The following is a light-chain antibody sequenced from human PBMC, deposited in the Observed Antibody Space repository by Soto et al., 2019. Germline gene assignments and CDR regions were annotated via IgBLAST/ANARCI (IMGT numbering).Light chain of an antibody. Sequence: QSALTQPASVSGSPGQSITISCTGTSGDIGSYNRVSWYQQHPGKAPKLIIYEVTARPSVVSNRFSGSKSGNTASLTISGLQAEDEAEYYCSSYTNINRRACVFGPGTKVTVL. CDR1: SGDIGSYNR. CDR2: EVT. J-gene: IGLJ1*01. V-gene: IGLV2-14*01. CDR3: SSYTNINRRACV.